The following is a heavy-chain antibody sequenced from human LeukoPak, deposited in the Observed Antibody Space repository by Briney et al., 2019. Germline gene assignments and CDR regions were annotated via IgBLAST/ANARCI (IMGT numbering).Heavy chain of an antibody. CDR1: GGSISSYY. V-gene: IGHV4-59*12. D-gene: IGHD5-18*01. CDR3: AREGYPPYHFDF. CDR2: IYHTGTT. Sequence: SETLSLTCTISGGSISSYYWNWIRQSPGKGLEWIGYIYHTGTTNYNPSLRSRVTLSIQTSKKLFSLNLRSVTAADTAVYYCAREGYPPYHFDFWGLGTLVTVSS. J-gene: IGHJ4*02.